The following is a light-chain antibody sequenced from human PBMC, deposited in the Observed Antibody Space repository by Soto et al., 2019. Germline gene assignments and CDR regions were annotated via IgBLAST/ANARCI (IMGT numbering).Light chain of an antibody. CDR1: QSVGSY. Sequence: ETVLTQSPCTPSLSPGERATLSCSASQSVGSYLAWYQQKPGQAPRLLIYDTSNRATGIPVRFSGSGSGTDFNLTISSLEPDYFAVYYCQPRYSWPWPFGQGTKMEI. CDR2: DTS. CDR3: QPRYSWPWP. J-gene: IGKJ2*01. V-gene: IGKV3-11*01.